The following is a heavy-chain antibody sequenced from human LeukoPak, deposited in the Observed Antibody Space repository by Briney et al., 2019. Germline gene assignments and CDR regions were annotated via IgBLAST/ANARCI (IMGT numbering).Heavy chain of an antibody. V-gene: IGHV4-59*08. D-gene: IGHD1-26*01. CDR1: GGSISTYY. CDR3: ARPSNLGATEPYDY. J-gene: IGHJ4*02. CDR2: IYYSGST. Sequence: SETLSLTCTVSGGSISTYYWSWIRQSPGKGLEWIGSIYYSGSTNYNPSLKSRVTISVDTSTNQSSLKLTSVTAADTAVYYCARPSNLGATEPYDYWGQGTLVTVSS.